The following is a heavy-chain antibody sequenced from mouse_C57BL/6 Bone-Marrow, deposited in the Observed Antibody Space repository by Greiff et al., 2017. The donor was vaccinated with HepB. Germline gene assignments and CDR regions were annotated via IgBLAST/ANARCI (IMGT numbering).Heavy chain of an antibody. D-gene: IGHD2-4*01. CDR3: ARGYNDDAP. V-gene: IGHV1-26*01. J-gene: IGHJ2*01. CDR2: INPNNGGT. Sequence: VQLQQSGPELVKPGASVKISCKASGYTFTDYYMNWVKQSHGKSLEWIGDINPNNGGTSYNQKFKGKATLTVDKSSSTAYMELRSLTSEDSAVYYCARGYNDDAPWGQDTTLAIAS. CDR1: GYTFTDYY.